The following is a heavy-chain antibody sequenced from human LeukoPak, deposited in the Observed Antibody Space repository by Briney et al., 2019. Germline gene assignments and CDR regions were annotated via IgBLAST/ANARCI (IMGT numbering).Heavy chain of an antibody. CDR2: VSSSSSTI. CDR3: AREWGTYCGGDCHLDY. Sequence: GGSLRLSCAASGFTFSSYSMNWVRQAPGKGLEWVSYVSSSSSTIYYADSVKGRFTISRDNAKNSLYLQMNGLRAEDTAVYYCAREWGTYCGGDCHLDYWGQGTLVTVSS. CDR1: GFTFSSYS. V-gene: IGHV3-48*01. D-gene: IGHD2-21*01. J-gene: IGHJ4*02.